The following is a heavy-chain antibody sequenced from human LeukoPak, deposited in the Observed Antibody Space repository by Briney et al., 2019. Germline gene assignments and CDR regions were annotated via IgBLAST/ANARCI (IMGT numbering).Heavy chain of an antibody. D-gene: IGHD3-22*01. CDR1: GGSISSYY. J-gene: IGHJ4*02. Sequence: SETLSLTCTVSGGSISSYYWSWIRQPPGKGLEWIGYIYYSGSTNYNPSLKSRVTISVDTSKNQFSLKLSSVTAADTAVYYCARCYYDSSGYYAYYFDYWGQGTLVTVSS. CDR3: ARCYYDSSGYYAYYFDY. V-gene: IGHV4-59*01. CDR2: IYYSGST.